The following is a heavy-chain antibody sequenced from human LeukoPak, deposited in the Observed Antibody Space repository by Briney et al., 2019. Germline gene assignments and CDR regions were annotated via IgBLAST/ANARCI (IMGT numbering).Heavy chain of an antibody. J-gene: IGHJ1*01. V-gene: IGHV3-64D*06. CDR1: GFTFSSYA. CDR3: VKDPPYSSSWYFQY. CDR2: ISSNGGST. Sequence: GGSLRLSCSAPGFTFSSYAMHWVRQAPGKGLEYVSAISSNGGSTYYADSVKGRFTISRDNSKNTLYLQMSSLRAEDTAVYYCVKDPPYSSSWYFQYWGQGTLVTVSS. D-gene: IGHD6-13*01.